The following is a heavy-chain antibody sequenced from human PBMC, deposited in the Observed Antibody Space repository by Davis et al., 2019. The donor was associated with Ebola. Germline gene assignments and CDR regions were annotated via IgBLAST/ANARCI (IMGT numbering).Heavy chain of an antibody. J-gene: IGHJ4*02. CDR3: ASPVSSGWFYSDY. D-gene: IGHD6-19*01. CDR1: GGSISGHS. Sequence: MPSETLSLTCTVSGGSISGHSWSWIRQPPGKGQEWIGNIFSSGTTYYNPSLKSRVTISLDTSRNQFSLRLTSVTAADTAVYFCASPVSSGWFYSDYWSQGTLVTVSS. CDR2: IFSSGTT. V-gene: IGHV4-4*09.